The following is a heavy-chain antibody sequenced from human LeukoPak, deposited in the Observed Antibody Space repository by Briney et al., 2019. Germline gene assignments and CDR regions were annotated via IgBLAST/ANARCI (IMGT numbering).Heavy chain of an antibody. CDR2: INHSGST. V-gene: IGHV4-34*01. J-gene: IGHJ6*02. CDR3: ARGRSFGVVKKHYYGMDV. CDR1: GGSFSGYY. Sequence: SETLSLTCAVYGGSFSGYYWSWIRQPPGKGLEWIGEINHSGSTNYNPSLKSRVTISVDTSKNQFSLKLSSVTAVDTAVYYCARGRSFGVVKKHYYGMDVWGQGTTVTVSS. D-gene: IGHD3-3*01.